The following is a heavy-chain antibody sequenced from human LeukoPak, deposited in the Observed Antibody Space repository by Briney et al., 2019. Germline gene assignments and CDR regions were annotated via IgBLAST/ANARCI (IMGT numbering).Heavy chain of an antibody. D-gene: IGHD2-2*01. CDR3: ARHRSKYAWFDP. J-gene: IGHJ5*02. V-gene: IGHV5-51*01. CDR2: IYPGDSAT. Sequence: GESLKISCKCSGYSFTTYWIGWVRQMPGKGLEWMGIIYPGDSATRYSPSFQGQVTISADKSINTAYLQWSSLKASDTAMYYCARHRSKYAWFDPWGQGTLVTVSS. CDR1: GYSFTTYW.